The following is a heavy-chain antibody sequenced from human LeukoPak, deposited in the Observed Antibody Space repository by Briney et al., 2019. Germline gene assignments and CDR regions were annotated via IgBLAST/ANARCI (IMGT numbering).Heavy chain of an antibody. D-gene: IGHD6-13*01. J-gene: IGHJ4*02. CDR2: ISSSGSTI. Sequence: GGSLRLSCAASGFTFSSYGMHWVRQAPGKGLEWVSYISSSGSTIYYADSVKGRFTISRDNAKNSLYLQMNSLRADDTAVYYCARDMSAAGDYWGQGTLVTVSS. CDR1: GFTFSSYG. CDR3: ARDMSAAGDY. V-gene: IGHV3-48*04.